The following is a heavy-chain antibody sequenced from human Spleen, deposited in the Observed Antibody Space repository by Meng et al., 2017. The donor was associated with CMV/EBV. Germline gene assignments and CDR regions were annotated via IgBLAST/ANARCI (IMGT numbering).Heavy chain of an antibody. D-gene: IGHD3-3*01. CDR1: GFSLSKYW. CDR2: IKEDGSEK. Sequence: GGSLRLSCAASGFSLSKYWMTWVRQAPGKGLEWVANIKEDGSEKNYVDSVKGRFTISRDNAKNSLYLQMNSLRAEDTAVYYCARDWSGTSGGIDYWGQGTLVTVSS. J-gene: IGHJ4*02. CDR3: ARDWSGTSGGIDY. V-gene: IGHV3-7*01.